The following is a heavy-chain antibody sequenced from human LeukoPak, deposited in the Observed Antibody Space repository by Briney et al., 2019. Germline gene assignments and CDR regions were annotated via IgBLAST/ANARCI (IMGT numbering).Heavy chain of an antibody. CDR1: GFTFSSYA. D-gene: IGHD1-1*01. Sequence: GGSLRLSCAASGFTFSSYAFSWVRQAPGKGLEWVSVIVRRGDIYYSDSVKARFTISGDNSKNTLYLQMNSLKAEDTAVYYCAKYQLPNNTYWRDAFDVWGQGTMVTVSS. CDR2: IVRRGDI. V-gene: IGHV3-23*01. CDR3: AKYQLPNNTYWRDAFDV. J-gene: IGHJ3*01.